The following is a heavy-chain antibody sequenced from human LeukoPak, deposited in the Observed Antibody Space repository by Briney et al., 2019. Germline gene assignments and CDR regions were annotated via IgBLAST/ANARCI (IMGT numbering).Heavy chain of an antibody. CDR3: AKRSGRIADYFDY. CDR1: GFTFRSYG. V-gene: IGHV3-23*01. J-gene: IGHJ4*02. CDR2: ISDSGADT. Sequence: GASLRLACAVSGFTFRSYGMTWVRQAPGKGLEWVSSISDSGADTYYADSVKGRFTISRDNSKSMLYLQMNSLRAEDTALYYCAKRSGRIADYFDYWGQGNLVTVSS. D-gene: IGHD2/OR15-2a*01.